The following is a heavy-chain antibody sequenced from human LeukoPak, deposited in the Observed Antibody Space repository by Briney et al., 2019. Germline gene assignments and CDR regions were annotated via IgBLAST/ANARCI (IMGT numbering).Heavy chain of an antibody. Sequence: GGSLRLSCAASGFGFSSYGMSWVRQAPGKGLEWVSAISGSGGSTYYADSVKGRFTISRDNSKNTLYLQMNSLRAEDTAAYICAREESEYYYDSSGYLDYWGQGTLVTVSS. V-gene: IGHV3-23*01. CDR1: GFGFSSYG. CDR3: AREESEYYYDSSGYLDY. D-gene: IGHD3-22*01. J-gene: IGHJ4*02. CDR2: ISGSGGST.